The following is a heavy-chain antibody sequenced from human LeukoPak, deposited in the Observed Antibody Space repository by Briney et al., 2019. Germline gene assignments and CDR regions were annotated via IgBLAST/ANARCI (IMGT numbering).Heavy chain of an antibody. CDR1: GFTFSSYS. V-gene: IGHV3-48*02. J-gene: IGHJ5*02. CDR3: ASGGSSSWYENWFDP. D-gene: IGHD6-13*01. Sequence: GGSLRLSCAASGFTFSSYSMNWVRQAPGKGLEWVSYISSSSSTIYYADSVKGRFTISRDNAKNSLCLQMNSLRDEDTAVYYCASGGSSSWYENWFDPWGQGTLVTVSS. CDR2: ISSSSSTI.